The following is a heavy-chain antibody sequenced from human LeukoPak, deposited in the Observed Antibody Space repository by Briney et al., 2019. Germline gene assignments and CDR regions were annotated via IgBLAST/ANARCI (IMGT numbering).Heavy chain of an antibody. CDR2: IFSAGST. J-gene: IGHJ4*02. CDR1: GFNVAINY. D-gene: IGHD3-22*01. CDR3: GYSSGYFRFDY. V-gene: IGHV3-53*01. Sequence: PGGSLRPSCEASGFNVAINYMTWVRQAPGKGLEWVSVIFSAGSTYYADSVKGRFTVSRDTSKSTLDLQMNSLRAEDTAMYYCGYSSGYFRFDYWGLGTLVTVSS.